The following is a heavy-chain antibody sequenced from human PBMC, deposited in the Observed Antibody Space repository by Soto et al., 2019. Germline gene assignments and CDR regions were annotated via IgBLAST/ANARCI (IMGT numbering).Heavy chain of an antibody. J-gene: IGHJ6*02. CDR2: ISYDGSNK. CDR1: GFTFSSYG. Sequence: QVPLVESGGGVVQPGRSLRLSCAASGFTFSSYGMHWVRQAPGKGLEWVAAISYDGSNKYYADSVKGRFTISRDNSKNTLYLQMNSLRAEDTAVYYCAKVRGVNLYYYGMDVWGQGTTVTVSS. V-gene: IGHV3-30*18. D-gene: IGHD3-10*01. CDR3: AKVRGVNLYYYGMDV.